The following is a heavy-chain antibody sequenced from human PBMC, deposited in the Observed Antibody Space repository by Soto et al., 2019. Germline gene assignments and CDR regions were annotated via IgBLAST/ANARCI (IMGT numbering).Heavy chain of an antibody. CDR3: ARSAPTIARYYDSSEPWYFDL. J-gene: IGHJ2*01. Sequence: QVQLVQSGAEVKKPGASVKVSCKASGGTFSSYAISWVRQAPGQGLEWMGGIIPIFGTANYAQKFQGRVTITADESTSTAYMELSSLRSEDTAVYYCARSAPTIARYYDSSEPWYFDLWGRGTLVTVSS. CDR1: GGTFSSYA. V-gene: IGHV1-69*13. D-gene: IGHD3-22*01. CDR2: IIPIFGTA.